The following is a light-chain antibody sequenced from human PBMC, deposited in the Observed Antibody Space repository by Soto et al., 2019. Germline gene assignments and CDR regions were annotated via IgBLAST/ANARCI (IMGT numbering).Light chain of an antibody. CDR2: HAS. J-gene: IGKJ4*01. CDR3: QHYGDSLLT. CDR1: QSISSSY. Sequence: EHVLTQSPGTLSLSPGEIASLSCRASQSISSSYLAWYQQKPGQTPRLLIYHASNRATGIPDRFSGSGSGTDFTLTISRLEPEDFAVYYCQHYGDSLLTFGGGTKVEIK. V-gene: IGKV3-20*01.